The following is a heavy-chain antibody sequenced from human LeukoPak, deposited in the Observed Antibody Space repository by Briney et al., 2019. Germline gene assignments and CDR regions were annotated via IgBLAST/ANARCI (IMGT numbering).Heavy chain of an antibody. CDR1: GFTFSSYS. Sequence: GGSLRLSCAASGFTFSSYSMNWVRQAPGKGLEWVSYISSSSSTIYCADSVKGRFTISRDNAKNSLYLQMNSLRAEDTAVYYCAKDYGVTMIVVVTPFDYWGQGTLVTVSS. J-gene: IGHJ4*02. D-gene: IGHD3-22*01. CDR2: ISSSSSTI. CDR3: AKDYGVTMIVVVTPFDY. V-gene: IGHV3-48*04.